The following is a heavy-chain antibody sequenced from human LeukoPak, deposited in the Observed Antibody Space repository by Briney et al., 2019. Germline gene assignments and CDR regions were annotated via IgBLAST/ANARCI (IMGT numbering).Heavy chain of an antibody. D-gene: IGHD4-17*01. CDR3: ARPYYGHSVGDAYDV. J-gene: IGHJ3*01. Sequence: PSETLSLTCTVARVSINDYYWTWIRQPPGKGLEWIGYVSSAGNTNSNPSLWSRVSMSIDASKKQFSLRLNSVTAADTAVYYCARPYYGHSVGDAYDVWGQGTLVTVSS. V-gene: IGHV4-59*01. CDR1: RVSINDYY. CDR2: VSSAGNT.